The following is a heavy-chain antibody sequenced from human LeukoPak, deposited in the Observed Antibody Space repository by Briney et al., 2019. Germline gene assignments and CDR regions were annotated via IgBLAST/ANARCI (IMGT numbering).Heavy chain of an antibody. Sequence: PSETLSLTCTVSGGDISSSSYYWGWIRQPPGKGLEWIGSIYYSGNTYYNPSLKSRVTISVDTSKNQFSLKLSSVTAADTAVYYCARQMGDGNAFDIWGQGTMVTVSS. J-gene: IGHJ3*02. V-gene: IGHV4-39*07. D-gene: IGHD3-16*01. CDR3: ARQMGDGNAFDI. CDR2: IYYSGNT. CDR1: GGDISSSSYY.